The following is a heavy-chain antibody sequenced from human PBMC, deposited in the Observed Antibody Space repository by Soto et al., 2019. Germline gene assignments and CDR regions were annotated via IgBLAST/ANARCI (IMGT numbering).Heavy chain of an antibody. CDR3: VKDRSSSSISYGMDV. V-gene: IGHV3-23*01. J-gene: IGHJ6*02. CDR1: GFTFDTYA. D-gene: IGHD6-6*01. CDR2: IGSSGST. Sequence: PGGSLRLSCVASGFTFDTYALNWVRQAPGKGLEWVSAIGSSGSTYYADSVKGRFTISRDNAKSSLFLQMNSLGPEDTALYYCVKDRSSSSISYGMDVWGQGTTVTVSS.